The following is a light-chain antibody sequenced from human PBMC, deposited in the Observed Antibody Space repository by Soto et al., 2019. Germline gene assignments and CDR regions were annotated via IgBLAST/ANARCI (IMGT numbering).Light chain of an antibody. CDR1: QTLRGRY. Sequence: PGEIARVACMASQTLRGRYLAWYQQKPGQAPRLLIYGASTRATGIPDRFSGSGSGTDFTLTISRLEPEDFAVYYCQQYDTSPRTFGQGTKVDIK. CDR2: GAS. V-gene: IGKV3-20*01. J-gene: IGKJ1*01. CDR3: QQYDTSPRT.